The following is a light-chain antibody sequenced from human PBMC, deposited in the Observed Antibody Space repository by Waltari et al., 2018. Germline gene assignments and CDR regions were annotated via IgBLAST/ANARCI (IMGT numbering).Light chain of an antibody. V-gene: IGLV2-11*01. CDR1: SRAVGSSYY. CDR2: DVS. J-gene: IGLJ3*02. Sequence: QSALTQPRSVSGSPGQSVTISCTGTSRAVGSSYYVTWYQQHPARAPKLMIYDVSERPSGVSARFSGSKSGNTATLTISGLQADDGADYYCCSYAGSSTLVFGGGTTLTVV. CDR3: CSYAGSSTLV.